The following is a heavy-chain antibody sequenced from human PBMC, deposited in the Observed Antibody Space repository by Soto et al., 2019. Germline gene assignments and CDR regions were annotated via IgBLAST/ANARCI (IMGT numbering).Heavy chain of an antibody. Sequence: SESVSLTCAAYGRSVSGYYWSWIRQPPGKGREWLGEINHSGSANYNPSLQSRVTRSVDTSKNQFSLKLSTVTATDTAVYYCANGGTPLIAAAGRTEGFQHWGQGTLVTVSS. CDR2: INHSGSA. CDR1: GRSVSGYY. J-gene: IGHJ1*01. D-gene: IGHD6-13*01. V-gene: IGHV4-34*01. CDR3: ANGGTPLIAAAGRTEGFQH.